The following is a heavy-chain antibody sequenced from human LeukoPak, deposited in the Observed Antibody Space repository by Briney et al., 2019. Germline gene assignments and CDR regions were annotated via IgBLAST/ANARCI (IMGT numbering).Heavy chain of an antibody. CDR2: IYTSGRT. V-gene: IGHV4-4*07. D-gene: IGHD6-13*01. J-gene: IGHJ4*02. CDR3: ARGASSWSSVYFDY. CDR1: GGSISSYY. Sequence: NPSETLSLTCTVSGGSISSYYWSWIRQPAGKGLEWIGRIYTSGRTNYNPSLKSRVTMSVDTPKNQFSLKLRSVTAADTAVYYWARGASSWSSVYFDYWGQGTLVTVSS.